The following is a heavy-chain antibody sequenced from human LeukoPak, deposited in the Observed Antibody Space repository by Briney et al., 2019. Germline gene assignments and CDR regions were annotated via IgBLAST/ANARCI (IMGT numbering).Heavy chain of an antibody. CDR3: ARDACYGGNSRMVAFDI. CDR2: IYYSGST. Sequence: SETLSLTCTVSGGSISSYYWSWIRQPPGKGLEWIGYIYYSGSTNYNPSLKSRVTISVDTSKNQFSLKLSSVTAADTAVYYCARDACYGGNSRMVAFDIWGQGTMVTVSS. D-gene: IGHD4-23*01. V-gene: IGHV4-59*01. J-gene: IGHJ3*02. CDR1: GGSISSYY.